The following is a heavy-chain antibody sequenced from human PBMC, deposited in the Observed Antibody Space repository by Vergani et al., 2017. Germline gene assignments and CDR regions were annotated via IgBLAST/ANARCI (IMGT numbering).Heavy chain of an antibody. Sequence: QVQLVESGGGVVQPGRSLRLSCAASGFTFSSSGMHWVRQAPGKGLEWVAVIWYDGSNKYYADSVKGRFTISRDNSKNTLYLQMNSLRAEDTAVYYCARGPIVGATAYYYYYYYMDVWGKGTTVTVSS. CDR1: GFTFSSSG. CDR3: ARGPIVGATAYYYYYYYMDV. J-gene: IGHJ6*03. D-gene: IGHD1-26*01. V-gene: IGHV3-33*01. CDR2: IWYDGSNK.